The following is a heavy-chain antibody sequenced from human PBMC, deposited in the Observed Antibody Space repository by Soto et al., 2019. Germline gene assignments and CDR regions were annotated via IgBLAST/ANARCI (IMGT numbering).Heavy chain of an antibody. J-gene: IGHJ6*03. V-gene: IGHV1-69*02. CDR1: GGTFSSYT. D-gene: IGHD4-4*01. Sequence: QVQLVQSGAEVKKPGSSVKVSCKASGGTFSSYTISWVRQAPGQGLEWMGRIIPILGIANYAQKFQGRVTITADKSTSKAYMELSSLRSEDTAVYYCARVRGSNYYYYYMDVWGKGTTVTVSS. CDR3: ARVRGSNYYYYYMDV. CDR2: IIPILGIA.